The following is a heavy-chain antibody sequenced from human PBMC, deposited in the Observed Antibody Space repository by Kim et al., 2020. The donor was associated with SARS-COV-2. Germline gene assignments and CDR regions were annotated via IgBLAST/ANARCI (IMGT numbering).Heavy chain of an antibody. CDR2: INHSGST. CDR1: GGSFSGYY. J-gene: IGHJ4*02. Sequence: SETLSLTCAVYGGSFSGYYWSWIRQPPGKGLEWIGEINHSGSTNYNPSLKSRVTISVDTSKNQFSLKLSSVTAADTAVYYCAGGSYSSSWYGAKYYFDYWGQGTLVTVSS. CDR3: AGGSYSSSWYGAKYYFDY. V-gene: IGHV4-34*01. D-gene: IGHD6-13*01.